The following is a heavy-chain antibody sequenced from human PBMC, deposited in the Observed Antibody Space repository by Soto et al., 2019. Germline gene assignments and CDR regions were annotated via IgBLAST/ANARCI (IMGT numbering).Heavy chain of an antibody. CDR3: ARFMVRDVLINGAYSAY. V-gene: IGHV4-38-2*01. CDR2: IYYSGST. J-gene: IGHJ4*01. D-gene: IGHD3-10*01. Sequence: SGSLSLSCAFCGYSVSSCDDFGFIRHPPGKGLELIGNIYYSGSTNYSPSLKSRVTISVDTSKNQFSLKLSSVTAADTAVYYCARFMVRDVLINGAYSAYRRHRTPVPVSP. CDR1: GYSVSSCDD.